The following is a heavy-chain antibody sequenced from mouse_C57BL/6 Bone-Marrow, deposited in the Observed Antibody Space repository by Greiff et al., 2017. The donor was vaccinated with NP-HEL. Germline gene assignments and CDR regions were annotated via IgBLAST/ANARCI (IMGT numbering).Heavy chain of an antibody. CDR1: GYTFTSYG. CDR3: ARGSGHYYYAMDY. D-gene: IGHD3-2*02. Sequence: QVQLQQSGAELARPGASVKLSCKASGYTFTSYGISWVKQRTGQGLEWIGEIYPRSGNTYYNEKFKGKATLTADKSSSTAYMALRSLTSEDSAVYFCARGSGHYYYAMDYWGQGTSVTVSS. CDR2: IYPRSGNT. V-gene: IGHV1-81*01. J-gene: IGHJ4*01.